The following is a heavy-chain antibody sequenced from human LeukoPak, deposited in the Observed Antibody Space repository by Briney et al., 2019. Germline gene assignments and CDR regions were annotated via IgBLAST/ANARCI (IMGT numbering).Heavy chain of an antibody. CDR2: ISGSGGST. J-gene: IGHJ4*02. Sequence: GGSLRLSCAASGFTFSSYAMNWVRQAPGKGLQWVSAISGSGGSTYYADSVKGRFTISRDNSKNTLFLQMNSLRAEDTAVYYCAKEKKVDGTYGPDCWGQGTLVTVSS. CDR3: AKEKKVDGTYGPDC. D-gene: IGHD1-26*01. V-gene: IGHV3-23*01. CDR1: GFTFSSYA.